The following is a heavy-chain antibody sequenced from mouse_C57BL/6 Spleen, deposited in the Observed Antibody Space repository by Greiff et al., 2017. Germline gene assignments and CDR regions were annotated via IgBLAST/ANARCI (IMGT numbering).Heavy chain of an antibody. CDR3: ARVGDYDYDTFCY. J-gene: IGHJ2*01. V-gene: IGHV1-55*01. Sequence: VQLQQPGAELVKPGASVKMSCKASGYTFTSYWITWVKQRPGQGLEWIGDIYPGSGSTNYNEKFKSKATLTVDKSSSTAYMQRSSRTSEDSAVYDWARVGDYDYDTFCYWGPGTTLTVSS. CDR2: IYPGSGST. D-gene: IGHD2-4*01. CDR1: GYTFTSYW.